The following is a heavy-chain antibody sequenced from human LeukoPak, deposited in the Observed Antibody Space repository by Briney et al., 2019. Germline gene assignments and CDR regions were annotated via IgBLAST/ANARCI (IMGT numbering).Heavy chain of an antibody. CDR2: ISIDNIGV. V-gene: IGHV3-48*01. J-gene: IGHJ4*02. CDR1: GFPLSSYS. CDR3: STAKFDN. Sequence: QTAGSLRLSCAASGFPLSSYSINWVRQAPGKGLEWVSYISIDNIGVNYADSVKGRFTISRDNAKNSLYLQMNSLRAEDTAVYYCSTAKFDNWGQGTLVTV.